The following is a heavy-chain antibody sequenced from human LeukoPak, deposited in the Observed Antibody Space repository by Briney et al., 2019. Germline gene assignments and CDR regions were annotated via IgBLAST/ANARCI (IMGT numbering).Heavy chain of an antibody. CDR1: GGSISSSNW. CDR3: ARDLGYSCGNYYGMDV. V-gene: IGHV4-4*02. Sequence: SETLSLTCAVSGGSISSSNWWSWVRQPPGKGLEWIGEIYHSGSTNYNPSLKSRVTISVDTSKNQFSLKLSSVTAADTAVYYCARDLGYSCGNYYGMDVWGQGTTVTVSS. CDR2: IYHSGST. D-gene: IGHD5-18*01. J-gene: IGHJ6*02.